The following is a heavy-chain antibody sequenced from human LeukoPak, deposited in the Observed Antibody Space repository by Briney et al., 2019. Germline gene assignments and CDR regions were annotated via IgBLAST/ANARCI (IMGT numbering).Heavy chain of an antibody. CDR2: MNPNSGNT. V-gene: IGHV1-8*01. CDR1: GYTFTSYD. CDR3: ARGQLRVVAPSQAEDSQH. Sequence: ASVKVSCKASGYTFTSYDINWVRQATGQGLEWMGWMNPNSGNTGYAQKFQGRVTMTRNTSISTAYMELSSLRSEDTAVYYCARGQLRVVAPSQAEDSQHWGQATLVTASS. J-gene: IGHJ1*01. D-gene: IGHD2-15*01.